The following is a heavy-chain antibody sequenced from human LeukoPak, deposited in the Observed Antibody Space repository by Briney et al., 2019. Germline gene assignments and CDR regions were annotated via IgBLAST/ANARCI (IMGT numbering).Heavy chain of an antibody. Sequence: SVNVSCKASGATFSIYAISWVRQAPGQGLEWMGRIIPILGIANYAQKFQGRVTITADKSTSTAYMELSSLRSEDTAVYYCARPISGYNYIIDWGQGTLVTVSS. D-gene: IGHD5-18*01. V-gene: IGHV1-69*04. CDR1: GATFSIYA. CDR3: ARPISGYNYIID. J-gene: IGHJ4*02. CDR2: IIPILGIA.